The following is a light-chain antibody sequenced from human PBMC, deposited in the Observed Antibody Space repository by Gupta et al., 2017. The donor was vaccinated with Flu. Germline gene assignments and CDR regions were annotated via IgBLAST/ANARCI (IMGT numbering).Light chain of an antibody. Sequence: KGTITRAGSSSNIGNNYVSWYQHLPATAPNLLFVYNNRRPSGMPARFSGSKYATTATLDTTGLHTGEEADYYCGSWDASRNGWVFGGGTKLTVL. CDR1: SSNIGNNY. CDR2: YNN. V-gene: IGLV1-51*01. CDR3: GSWDASRNGWV. J-gene: IGLJ3*02.